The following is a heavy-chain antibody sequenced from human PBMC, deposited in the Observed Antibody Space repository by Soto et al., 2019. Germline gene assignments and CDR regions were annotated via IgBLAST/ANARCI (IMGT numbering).Heavy chain of an antibody. V-gene: IGHV3-13*01. CDR3: ARGPHDYDRARYYDP. Sequence: GGSLRLSCAASGFTFSRYAMHWVRQASGKGLEWVSAISTAGDTYYPGSVKGRFTISRANAKDSLYLQMNSLRAEDTAVYYCARGPHDYDRARYYDPGGQGTQVTVSS. D-gene: IGHD3-16*01. CDR1: GFTFSRYA. J-gene: IGHJ5*02. CDR2: ISTAGDT.